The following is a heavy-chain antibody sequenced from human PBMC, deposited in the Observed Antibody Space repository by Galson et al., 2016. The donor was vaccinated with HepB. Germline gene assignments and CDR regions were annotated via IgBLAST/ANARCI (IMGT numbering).Heavy chain of an antibody. J-gene: IGHJ4*02. V-gene: IGHV1-18*01. CDR1: GYTFINNG. Sequence: SVKVSCKASGYTFINNGISWVRQAPGQGLEWMGWISAYNGNTNYVQKLQGRVTLTTDTSTSTAYMELRSLRSDDTAVYYCARDTYYDFWSGYFIDYWGQGTLVTVSS. CDR2: ISAYNGNT. CDR3: ARDTYYDFWSGYFIDY. D-gene: IGHD3-3*01.